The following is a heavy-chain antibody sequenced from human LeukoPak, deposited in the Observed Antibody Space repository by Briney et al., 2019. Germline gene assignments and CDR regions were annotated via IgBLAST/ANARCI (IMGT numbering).Heavy chain of an antibody. CDR2: INPNSGGT. CDR3: ARVNGWYYFDY. V-gene: IGHV1-2*02. D-gene: IGHD6-19*01. CDR1: GYTFTGYY. J-gene: IGHJ4*02. Sequence: ASVKVSCKASGYTFTGYYMHWVRQAPGQGLEWMGWINPNSGGTNYAQKFQGRVTMTTDTSTSTAYMELRSLRSDDTAVYYCARVNGWYYFDYWGQGTLVTVSS.